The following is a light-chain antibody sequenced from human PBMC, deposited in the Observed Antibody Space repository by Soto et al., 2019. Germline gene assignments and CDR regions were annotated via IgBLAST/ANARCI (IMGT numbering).Light chain of an antibody. CDR1: QSISSW. V-gene: IGKV1-5*01. Sequence: EIQVTQSPATLSASVGDRVTITCRASQSISSWLAWYQQRPGQAPKLLIYDASSLESGVPSRFSGSGSGTEFTLTISSLQPDDSATYYCQQYNSYQTFGQGTKVDIK. CDR3: QQYNSYQT. J-gene: IGKJ1*01. CDR2: DAS.